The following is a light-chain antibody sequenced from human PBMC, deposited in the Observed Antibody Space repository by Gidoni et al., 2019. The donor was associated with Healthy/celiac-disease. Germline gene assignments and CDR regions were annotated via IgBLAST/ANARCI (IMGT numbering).Light chain of an antibody. CDR1: QSISSW. Sequence: DIQMTQSPSTLSASVGYRVTINCRASQSISSWLAWYQQKPGKAPKLLIYKASSLESGVPSRFSGSGSGTEFTLTISSLQPDDFATYYCQQYNSYPSTFGGGTKVEIK. CDR3: QQYNSYPST. V-gene: IGKV1-5*03. J-gene: IGKJ4*01. CDR2: KAS.